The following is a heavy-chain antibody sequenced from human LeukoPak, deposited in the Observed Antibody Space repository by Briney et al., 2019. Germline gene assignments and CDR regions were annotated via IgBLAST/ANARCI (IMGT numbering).Heavy chain of an antibody. CDR3: ARDGSPKYYDYVWGSYIPY. Sequence: GWSLRLSCAASGFTFSDYYMSWIRQAPGKGLEWVSYISSSGSTIYYADSVKGRFTISRDNAKNSLYLQMNSLRAEDTAVYYCARDGSPKYYDYVWGSYIPYWGQGTLVTVSS. CDR2: ISSSGSTI. CDR1: GFTFSDYY. D-gene: IGHD3-16*01. J-gene: IGHJ4*02. V-gene: IGHV3-11*01.